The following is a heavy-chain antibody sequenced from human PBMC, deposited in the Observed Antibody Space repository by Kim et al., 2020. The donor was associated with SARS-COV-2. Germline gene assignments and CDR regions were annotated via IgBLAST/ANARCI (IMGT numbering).Heavy chain of an antibody. CDR1: GFTFSNAW. CDR2: IKSKTDGGTT. D-gene: IGHD3-10*01. V-gene: IGHV3-15*01. CDR3: TTFITMVRGVGYYYYYGMDV. J-gene: IGHJ6*02. Sequence: GGSLRLSCAASGFTFSNAWMSWVRQAPGKGLEWVGRIKSKTDGGTTDYAAPVKGRFTISRDDSKNTLYLQMNSLKTEDTAVYYCTTFITMVRGVGYYYYYGMDVWGQGTTVTVSS.